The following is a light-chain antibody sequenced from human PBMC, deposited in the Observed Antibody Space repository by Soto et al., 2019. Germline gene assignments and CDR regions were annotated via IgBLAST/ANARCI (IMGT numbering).Light chain of an antibody. Sequence: EIALTHPPRTLSLSPGETATLSCRASQSVSNNYLAWYQQKPGQAPRLLVFGASRRATGVPDRFSGSGSGTEFILTISGLEPEDFGVYHCHQHGGSPETFGQGTKVDIK. CDR1: QSVSNNY. J-gene: IGKJ1*01. V-gene: IGKV3-20*01. CDR3: HQHGGSPET. CDR2: GAS.